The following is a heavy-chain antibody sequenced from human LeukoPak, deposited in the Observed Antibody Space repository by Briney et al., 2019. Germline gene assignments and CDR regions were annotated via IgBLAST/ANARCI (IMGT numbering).Heavy chain of an antibody. CDR1: RFTFSNAW. J-gene: IGHJ6*03. Sequence: PGGSLRLSCAASRFTFSNAWMSWVRQAPGKGLEWVGRFRSKTDGGTTDYAAPVKGRFTISRDDSKNTLYLQMNSLKTEDTAVYYCTTSGSGYDYRNYYYMDVWGKGTTVTVSS. V-gene: IGHV3-15*01. D-gene: IGHD5-12*01. CDR3: TTSGSGYDYRNYYYMDV. CDR2: FRSKTDGGTT.